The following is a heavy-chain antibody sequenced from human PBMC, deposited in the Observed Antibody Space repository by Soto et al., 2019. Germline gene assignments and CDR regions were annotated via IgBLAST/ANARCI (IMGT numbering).Heavy chain of an antibody. CDR2: ISSGSSYI. CDR1: GFTFSTYT. J-gene: IGHJ4*02. CDR3: ARGVYYFDY. Sequence: PGGSLRLSCAASGFTFSTYTLNWVRQAPGKGLEWVSSISSGSSYIYYAGSVKGRFTISRDNAKNSLYLQMNSLRAEDTAAYYCARGVYYFDYWGQGTLVTVSS. V-gene: IGHV3-21*01.